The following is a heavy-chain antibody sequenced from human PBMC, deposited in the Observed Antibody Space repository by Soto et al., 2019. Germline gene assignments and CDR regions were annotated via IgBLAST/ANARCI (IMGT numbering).Heavy chain of an antibody. D-gene: IGHD5-12*01. Sequence: QVQLVESGGGVVQPGRSLRLSCAASGFTFSSYGMHWVRQAPGKGLEWVAVISYDGSNKYYADSVKGRFTISRDNSKNTLYLQMNSLSAEDTAVYYCAKNMATTDNNYYYYMDVWGKGTTVTVSS. V-gene: IGHV3-30*18. CDR1: GFTFSSYG. J-gene: IGHJ6*03. CDR2: ISYDGSNK. CDR3: AKNMATTDNNYYYYMDV.